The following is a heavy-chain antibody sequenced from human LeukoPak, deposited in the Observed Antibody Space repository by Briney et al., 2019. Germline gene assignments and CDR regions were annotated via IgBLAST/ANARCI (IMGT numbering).Heavy chain of an antibody. CDR1: GGSISSYY. CDR3: ARGATDSIALDY. V-gene: IGHV4-59*01. J-gene: IGHJ4*02. D-gene: IGHD6-6*01. CDR2: IYYSGST. Sequence: SETLSLTCTVSGGSISSYYWSWIRQPPGKGLEWIGYIYYSGSTNYNPSLKSRVTISVDTSKNQFSLKLSSVTAADTAVYYCARGATDSIALDYWGQGTLVTVSS.